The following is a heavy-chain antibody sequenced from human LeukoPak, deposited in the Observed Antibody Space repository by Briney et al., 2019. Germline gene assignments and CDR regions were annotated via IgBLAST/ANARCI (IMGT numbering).Heavy chain of an antibody. V-gene: IGHV3-11*06. CDR1: GFTFSDDY. D-gene: IGHD6-6*01. Sequence: PGGSLRLSCAASGFTFSDDYMSWIRQAPGKGLEWVSYISSRSNYTNYADFVKGRFTISRDNAKHSLYLQMNSLRAEDTAVYYCARGEEYSSSSGPVDYWGQGTLVTVSS. J-gene: IGHJ4*02. CDR2: ISSRSNYT. CDR3: ARGEEYSSSSGPVDY.